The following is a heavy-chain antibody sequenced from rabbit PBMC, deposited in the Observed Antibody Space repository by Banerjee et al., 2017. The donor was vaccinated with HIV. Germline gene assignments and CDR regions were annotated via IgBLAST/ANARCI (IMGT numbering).Heavy chain of an antibody. V-gene: IGHV1S45*01. CDR1: GFSFSSSYY. D-gene: IGHD6-1*01. Sequence: QEQLEESGGDLVKPEGSLTLTCTASGFSFSSSYYMCWVRQAPGKGLEWIACIYAGSSGSTYYASWAKGRFTISKTSSTTVTLQMTSLTAADTATYFCARGYTYGYVGGTYAEYFNLWGQGTLVTVS. CDR3: ARGYTYGYVGGTYAEYFNL. J-gene: IGHJ4*01. CDR2: IYAGSSGST.